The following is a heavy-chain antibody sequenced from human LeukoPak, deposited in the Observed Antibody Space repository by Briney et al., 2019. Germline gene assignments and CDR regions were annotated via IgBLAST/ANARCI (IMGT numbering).Heavy chain of an antibody. V-gene: IGHV4-39*01. D-gene: IGHD2-2*01. Sequence: SETLSLTCIVSGGSISSISSNNYHWGWIRQPPGKGLEWIGSIYYSGSTYYNPSLKSRVTISVDTSKNQFSLKLSSVTAADTAVYYCASQGYQLPWGSSSSLDYWGQGTLVTVSS. CDR2: IYYSGST. CDR1: GGSISSISSNNYH. J-gene: IGHJ4*02. CDR3: ASQGYQLPWGSSSSLDY.